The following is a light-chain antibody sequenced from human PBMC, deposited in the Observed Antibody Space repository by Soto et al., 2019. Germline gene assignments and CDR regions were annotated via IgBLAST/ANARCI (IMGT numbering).Light chain of an antibody. CDR3: QEYGSSPRIT. Sequence: EIVLTQSPGTLSLSPGERATLSCRDSKSVSSSYLAWYQQKPGQAPRLLIYGASSRATGIPDRFSGSGSGTDFTLTISRLEPEEFAVYYCQEYGSSPRITFGQGTRLEIK. J-gene: IGKJ5*01. V-gene: IGKV3-20*01. CDR1: KSVSSSY. CDR2: GAS.